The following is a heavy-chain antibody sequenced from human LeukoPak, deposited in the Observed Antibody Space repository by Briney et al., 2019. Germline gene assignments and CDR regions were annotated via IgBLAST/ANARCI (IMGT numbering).Heavy chain of an antibody. J-gene: IGHJ3*02. V-gene: IGHV4-59*03. CDR2: IYYSGST. Sequence: KNSGNPFLPRTGSCGALSCYFWSRIRPPPRKGLEGVGYIYYSGSTNYNPSLKSRVTMSIDRSKNQFSLNLNSVTAADTAVYYCALDSSGWSDDSFDIWGHGTMVTVSS. CDR1: CGALSCYF. D-gene: IGHD6-13*01. CDR3: ALDSSGWSDDSFDI.